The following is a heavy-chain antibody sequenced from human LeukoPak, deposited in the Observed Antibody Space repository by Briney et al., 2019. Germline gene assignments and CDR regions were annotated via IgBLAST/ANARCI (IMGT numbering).Heavy chain of an antibody. CDR2: INPNSGGT. V-gene: IGHV1-2*02. D-gene: IGHD2-2*01. CDR1: GYTFTGYY. CDR3: ARDLRGIVVVPAAINNYYYYYYMDV. Sequence: ASVKVSCKASGYTFTGYYMHWVRQAPGQGLEWMGWINPNSGGTNYAQKFQGRVTMTRDTSISTAYMELRSLRSDDTAVYYCARDLRGIVVVPAAINNYYYYYYMDVWGKGTTVTVSS. J-gene: IGHJ6*03.